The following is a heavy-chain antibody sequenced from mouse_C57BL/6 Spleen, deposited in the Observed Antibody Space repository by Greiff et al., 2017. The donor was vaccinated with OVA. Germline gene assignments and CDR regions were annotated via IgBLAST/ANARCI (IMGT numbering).Heavy chain of an antibody. Sequence: VQLQQSGAELVRPGASVKLSCTASGFNIKDDYMHWVKQRPEQGLEWIGWIDPENGDTEYASKFQGKATITADTSSNTAYLQLSSLTSEDTAVYYCTTSGLGFDYWGQGTTLTVSS. V-gene: IGHV14-4*01. CDR2: IDPENGDT. D-gene: IGHD1-3*01. CDR3: TTSGLGFDY. CDR1: GFNIKDDY. J-gene: IGHJ2*01.